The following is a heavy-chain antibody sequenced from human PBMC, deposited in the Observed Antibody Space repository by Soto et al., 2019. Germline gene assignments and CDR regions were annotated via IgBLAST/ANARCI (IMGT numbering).Heavy chain of an antibody. CDR2: IFYSGST. D-gene: IGHD3-16*01. CDR3: ARIDPPFMLAWFDP. CDR1: GASISDNY. V-gene: IGHV4-59*01. J-gene: IGHJ5*02. Sequence: QVQLQESGPGLVKPSETLSLTCTLSGASISDNYWSWIRQPPGKGLEWIGYIFYSGSTNYNPSLESRVTISIDTPKNQFSLRLNSVTAADTAVYYCARIDPPFMLAWFDPWGQGTLVTVSS.